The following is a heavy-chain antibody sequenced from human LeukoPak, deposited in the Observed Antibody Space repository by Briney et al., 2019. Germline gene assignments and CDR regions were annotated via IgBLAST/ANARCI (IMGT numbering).Heavy chain of an antibody. D-gene: IGHD3-10*01. Sequence: GGSLRLSCAASVGTFSNTWMNWVRQAPGKGLDWVGRIQSKTDGGTTEYAAPVKGRFTISRDDSQTTLYLQMNSLQTEDTAVYYCATLTVRGVINIWGQGTLVTVSS. CDR1: VGTFSNTW. J-gene: IGHJ4*02. CDR3: ATLTVRGVINI. CDR2: IQSKTDGGTT. V-gene: IGHV3-15*01.